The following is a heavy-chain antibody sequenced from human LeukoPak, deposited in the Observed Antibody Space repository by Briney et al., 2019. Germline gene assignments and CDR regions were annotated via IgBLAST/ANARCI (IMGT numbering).Heavy chain of an antibody. D-gene: IGHD7-27*01. CDR1: GYTFTSHD. CDR2: MNPNSGNT. J-gene: IGHJ4*02. CDR3: ARDAAPWGFCDY. V-gene: IGHV1-8*03. Sequence: ASVKVSCKASGYTFTSHDINWVRQATGRGLEWMGWMNPNSGNTGYAQKFQGRVTITRNNSISTVYMELSSLRSEDTAVYYCARDAAPWGFCDYWGQGTLVTVSS.